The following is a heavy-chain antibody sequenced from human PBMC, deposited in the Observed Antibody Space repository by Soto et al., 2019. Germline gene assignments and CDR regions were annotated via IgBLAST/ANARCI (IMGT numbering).Heavy chain of an antibody. D-gene: IGHD2-21*02. CDR3: ARRDCGGDCYSP. J-gene: IGHJ5*02. CDR2: IDPSDSYT. CDR1: GYSFSTYW. V-gene: IGHV5-10-1*01. Sequence: EVQLVPSGAEGKKPGESLRISCKVSGYSFSTYWITWVRQMPGKGLEWMGRIDPSDSYTNYSPSFQGHVTISVDKSISTACLQWTRLVASDTAMYYCARRDCGGDCYSPWGQGTLVTVSS.